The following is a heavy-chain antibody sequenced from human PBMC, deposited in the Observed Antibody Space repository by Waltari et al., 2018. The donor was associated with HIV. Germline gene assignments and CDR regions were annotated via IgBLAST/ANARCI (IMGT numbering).Heavy chain of an antibody. J-gene: IGHJ4*02. CDR1: TGYITRSYY. V-gene: IGHV4-39*01. Sequence: QLQLQESGPALVKPSETLSLTCTVSTGYITRSYYWGWVRQFPGTGIEWIGSIYSNGVSHYPPPLKSRVSLSVDMSKNQFSWTLTSVTAADTSRYFCVALRTVTGTIDKWGQGTLVTVS. CDR3: VALRTVTGTIDK. D-gene: IGHD6-19*01. CDR2: IYSNGVS.